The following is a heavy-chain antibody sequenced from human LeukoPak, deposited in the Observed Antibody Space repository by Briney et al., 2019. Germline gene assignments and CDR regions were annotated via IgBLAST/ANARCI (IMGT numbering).Heavy chain of an antibody. D-gene: IGHD1-20*01. J-gene: IGHJ4*02. V-gene: IGHV4-59*01. Sequence: SETLSLTCTVSASSINSYYWNWVRQPPGKGLEWIGYVYYSENIYYGPSLKSRVSISVDTSKKQFSLKMNSVTAADTAVYYCAAGITGRTIDYWGQGTLATVSS. CDR3: AAGITGRTIDY. CDR1: ASSINSYY. CDR2: VYYSENI.